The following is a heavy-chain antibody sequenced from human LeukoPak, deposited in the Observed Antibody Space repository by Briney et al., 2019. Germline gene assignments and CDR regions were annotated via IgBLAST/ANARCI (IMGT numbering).Heavy chain of an antibody. V-gene: IGHV3-23*01. D-gene: IGHD2-2*03. CDR3: AKSSGYCSSTSCSYFDY. Sequence: GGSLRLSCAASGFTFSSYGMNWVRQAPGKGLEWVSAISGSGGSTYYADSVKGRFTISRDNSKNTLYLQMNSLRAEDTAVYYCAKSSGYCSSTSCSYFDYWGQGTLVTVSS. J-gene: IGHJ4*02. CDR2: ISGSGGST. CDR1: GFTFSSYG.